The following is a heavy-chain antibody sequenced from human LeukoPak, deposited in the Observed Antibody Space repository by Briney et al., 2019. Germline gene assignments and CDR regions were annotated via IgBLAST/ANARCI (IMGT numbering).Heavy chain of an antibody. CDR2: ISGSGDST. D-gene: IGHD6-13*01. V-gene: IGHV3-23*01. CDR3: AEEPTYSSTWYGIDY. CDR1: GFTVSSNY. J-gene: IGHJ4*02. Sequence: GGSLRLSCAASGFTVSSNYMSWVRQAPGKGLEWVSAISGSGDSTFYADSVKGRFTISRDISKNTLYLQMNSLRAEDTAVYYCAEEPTYSSTWYGIDYWGQGTLVTVSS.